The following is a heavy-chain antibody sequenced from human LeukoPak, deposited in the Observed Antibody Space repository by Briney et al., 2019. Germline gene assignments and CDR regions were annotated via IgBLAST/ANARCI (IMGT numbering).Heavy chain of an antibody. Sequence: GGSLRLSCAASGFTFSSYAMHWVRQAPGKGLEWEAVISYDGSNKYYADSVKGRFTISRDNSKNTLYLQMNSLRAEDTAVYYCARGSDYYDSSGYYWFDYWGQGTLVTVSS. J-gene: IGHJ4*02. D-gene: IGHD3-22*01. V-gene: IGHV3-30-3*01. CDR1: GFTFSSYA. CDR3: ARGSDYYDSSGYYWFDY. CDR2: ISYDGSNK.